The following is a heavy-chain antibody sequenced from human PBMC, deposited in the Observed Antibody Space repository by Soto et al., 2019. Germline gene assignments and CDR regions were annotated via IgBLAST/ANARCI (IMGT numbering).Heavy chain of an antibody. CDR2: IFTRDSET. D-gene: IGHD3-10*01. CDR3: ARGYFDSGHGYDL. V-gene: IGHV5-51*01. CDR1: GHLFNNHW. J-gene: IGHJ5*02. Sequence: GESLKISCKGPGHLFNNHWIGWVRQTPGKGLESMGLIFTRDSETKTSPSFQGHVSFSVDNSINTVYLQWTSLKTTDTGIYFCARGYFDSGHGYDLWGQGTLVTVS.